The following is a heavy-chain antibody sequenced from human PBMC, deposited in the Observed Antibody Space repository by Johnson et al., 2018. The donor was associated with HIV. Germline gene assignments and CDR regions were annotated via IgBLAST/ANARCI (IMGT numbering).Heavy chain of an antibody. D-gene: IGHD3-10*02. Sequence: VQLVESGGGLVQPGGSLKLSCAASGFTFSGSAMHWVRQASGKGLEWVGRIRSKANSYATAYAASVKGRFTISRVDSKNTAFLQMNSLKTEDTAMYYCAKANYYVYAFDIWGQGTMVTVSS. V-gene: IGHV3-73*01. J-gene: IGHJ3*02. CDR1: GFTFSGSA. CDR3: AKANYYVYAFDI. CDR2: IRSKANSYAT.